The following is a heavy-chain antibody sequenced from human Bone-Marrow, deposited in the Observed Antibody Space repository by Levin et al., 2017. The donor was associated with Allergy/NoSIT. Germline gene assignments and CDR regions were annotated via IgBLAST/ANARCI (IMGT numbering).Heavy chain of an antibody. D-gene: IGHD6-19*01. CDR3: ARSPHPAVAGTRVFDS. Sequence: PSETLSLTCIVSAGSITGYYWSWIRQPPGKGLEWIGYIFNGGITNYNPSLKSRVTISVDTSENQFSLKLSSVTAADTAVYYCARSPHPAVAGTRVFDSWGQGTLVTVSS. CDR1: AGSITGYY. J-gene: IGHJ4*02. V-gene: IGHV4-4*08. CDR2: IFNGGIT.